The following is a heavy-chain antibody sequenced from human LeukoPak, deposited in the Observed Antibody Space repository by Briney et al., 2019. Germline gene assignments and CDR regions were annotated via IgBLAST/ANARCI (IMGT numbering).Heavy chain of an antibody. CDR2: ISSSGSTI. CDR1: GFTFSDYY. CDR3: ATGVLRYSRFDP. D-gene: IGHD3-9*01. J-gene: IGHJ5*02. V-gene: IGHV3-11*01. Sequence: GGTLRLSCAASGFTFSDYYMSWIRQAPGKGLERVSYISSSGSTIYYADSVKGRFTISRDNAKNSLYLQMTSLRAEDTAVYYCATGVLRYSRFDPWGQGTLVTVSS.